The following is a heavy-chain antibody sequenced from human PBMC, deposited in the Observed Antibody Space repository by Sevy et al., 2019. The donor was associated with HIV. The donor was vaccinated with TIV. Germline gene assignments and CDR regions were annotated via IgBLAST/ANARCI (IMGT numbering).Heavy chain of an antibody. D-gene: IGHD3-10*01. V-gene: IGHV3-7*01. Sequence: GGSLRLSRAASGFSFTRYWMSWVRQTPEKGLEWVANIKQDGSDKNYVNPVKGRFTISRINAKNSLYLQMNSLRAEDTAVYYCASKAGSQANDAFDSWGQGTMVTVSS. J-gene: IGHJ4*02. CDR3: ASKAGSQANDAFDS. CDR2: IKQDGSDK. CDR1: GFSFTRYW.